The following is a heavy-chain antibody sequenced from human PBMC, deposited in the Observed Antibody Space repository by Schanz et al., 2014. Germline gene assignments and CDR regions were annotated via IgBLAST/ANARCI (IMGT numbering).Heavy chain of an antibody. Sequence: EAQLLESGGNLVQPGGSLRVSCVGSGFTFRSYPMTWVRQAPGKGLEWVAGISGAGGSTYYVDSVKGRFTISRDNSRNTMYLQMTGLRAEDTAVYYCTREEYIFGKIWFDPWGQGTLVTVSS. D-gene: IGHD3-3*02. J-gene: IGHJ5*02. V-gene: IGHV3-23*01. CDR2: ISGAGGST. CDR1: GFTFRSYP. CDR3: TREEYIFGKIWFDP.